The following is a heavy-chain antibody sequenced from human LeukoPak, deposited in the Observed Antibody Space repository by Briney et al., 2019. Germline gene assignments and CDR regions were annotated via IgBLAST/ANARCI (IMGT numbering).Heavy chain of an antibody. Sequence: ASVKVSCKASGYTFTSYGISWVRQAPGQGLEWMGWISAYNGNTNYAQKLQGRVTMTIDTSTSTAYMELRSLRSDDAAVYYCARDKGGYSGYDSSFDYWGQGTLVTVSS. V-gene: IGHV1-18*01. CDR2: ISAYNGNT. CDR3: ARDKGGYSGYDSSFDY. CDR1: GYTFTSYG. D-gene: IGHD5-12*01. J-gene: IGHJ4*02.